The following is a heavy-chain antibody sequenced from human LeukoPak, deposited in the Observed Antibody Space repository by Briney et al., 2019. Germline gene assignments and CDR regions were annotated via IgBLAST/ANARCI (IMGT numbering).Heavy chain of an antibody. J-gene: IGHJ4*02. D-gene: IGHD5-24*01. CDR1: GFTFSSYS. CDR3: AMTVEMATIVDY. Sequence: GGSLRLSCAASGFTFSSYSMNWVRQAPGKGLEWVSSISSSSSYIYYADSVKGRFTISRDNAKNSLYLQMNSLRAEDTAVYYCAMTVEMATIVDYWGQGTLATVSS. V-gene: IGHV3-21*01. CDR2: ISSSSSYI.